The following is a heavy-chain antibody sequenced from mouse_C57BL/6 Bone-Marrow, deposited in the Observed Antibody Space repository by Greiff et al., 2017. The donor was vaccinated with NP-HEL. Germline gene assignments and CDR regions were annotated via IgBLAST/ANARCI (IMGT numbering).Heavy chain of an antibody. V-gene: IGHV5-15*01. CDR1: GFTFSDYG. CDR2: ISNLAYSI. J-gene: IGHJ3*01. CDR3: ARDGYYGFAY. Sequence: EVKLMESGGGLVQPGGSLKLSCAASGFTFSDYGMAWVRQAPRKGPEWVAFISNLAYSIYYADTVTGRFTISRENAKNTLYLEMSSLRSEDTAMYYCARDGYYGFAYWGQGTLVTVSA. D-gene: IGHD2-3*01.